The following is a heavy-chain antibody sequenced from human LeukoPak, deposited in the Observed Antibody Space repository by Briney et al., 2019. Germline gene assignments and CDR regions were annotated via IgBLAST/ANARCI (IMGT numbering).Heavy chain of an antibody. CDR3: ARIAAAYDAFDI. D-gene: IGHD6-13*01. V-gene: IGHV4-34*01. CDR1: GGSISSYY. Sequence: PSETLSLTCTVSGGSISSYYWSWIRQPPGKGLEWIGEINHSGSTNYNPSLKSRVTISVDTSKNQFSLKLSSVTAADTAVYYCARIAAAYDAFDIWGQGTMVTVSS. J-gene: IGHJ3*02. CDR2: INHSGST.